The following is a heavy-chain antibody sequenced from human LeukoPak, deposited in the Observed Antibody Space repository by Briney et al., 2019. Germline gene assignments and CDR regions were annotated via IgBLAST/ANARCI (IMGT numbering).Heavy chain of an antibody. CDR3: ARMYSSSWRGDWFDP. D-gene: IGHD6-13*01. V-gene: IGHV1-8*03. CDR2: MNPNSGNT. J-gene: IGHJ5*02. Sequence: ASVKVSCKASGYTFTSYDINWVRQATGQGLEWMGWMNPNSGNTGYAQKFQGRVTITRNTSISTAYMELSSLRSEDTAVYYCARMYSSSWRGDWFDPWGQGTLVTVSS. CDR1: GYTFTSYD.